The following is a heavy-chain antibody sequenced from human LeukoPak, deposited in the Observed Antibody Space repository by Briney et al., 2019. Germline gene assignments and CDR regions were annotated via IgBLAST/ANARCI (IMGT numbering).Heavy chain of an antibody. CDR2: ISYDGSNK. D-gene: IGHD2-21*02. CDR1: GFTFSSYG. Sequence: PGGSLRLSCAASGFTFSSYGMHWVRQAPGKGLEWVAVISYDGSNKYYADSVKGRFTISRDNSENTLYLQMNSLRAEDTAVYYCAKDQSPYCGGDCYPTFDYWGQGTLVTVSS. V-gene: IGHV3-30*18. J-gene: IGHJ4*02. CDR3: AKDQSPYCGGDCYPTFDY.